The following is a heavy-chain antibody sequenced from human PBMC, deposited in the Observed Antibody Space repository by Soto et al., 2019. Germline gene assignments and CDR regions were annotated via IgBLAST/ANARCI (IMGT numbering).Heavy chain of an antibody. Sequence: QVQLVQSGAEVKKPGSSVKVSCKASGGTFSSYTISWVRQAPGQGLEWMGRIIPILGIANYAQKFQGRVTITADKSTSTAYMELSSLRSEDTAVYYCAREGRAGSTYGWYFDYWGQGTLVTVSS. J-gene: IGHJ4*02. D-gene: IGHD2-8*02. V-gene: IGHV1-69*08. CDR3: AREGRAGSTYGWYFDY. CDR1: GGTFSSYT. CDR2: IIPILGIA.